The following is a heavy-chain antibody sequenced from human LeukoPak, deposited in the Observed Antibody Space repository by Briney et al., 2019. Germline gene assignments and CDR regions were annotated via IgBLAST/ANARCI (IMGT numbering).Heavy chain of an antibody. CDR3: ARDSSGPSY. D-gene: IGHD1-26*01. J-gene: IGHJ4*02. CDR1: GFTFSNYA. Sequence: GGSLRLSCAASGFTFSNYAMYCVRQAPGKGLEWVAGISYHGINKYYADSVKGRFTVSRDQSKNTLSLQMNSLRAEDTAVYFCARDSSGPSYWGQGTLVTVSS. CDR2: ISYHGINK. V-gene: IGHV3-30*14.